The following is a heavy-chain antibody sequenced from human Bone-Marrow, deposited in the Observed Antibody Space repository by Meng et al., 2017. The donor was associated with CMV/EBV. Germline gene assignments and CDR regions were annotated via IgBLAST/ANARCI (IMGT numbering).Heavy chain of an antibody. CDR1: GYTFTSYD. D-gene: IGHD1-26*01. Sequence: ASVKVSCKASGYTFTSYDINWVRQATGQGLEWMGWMNPNSGNTGYAQKFQGRVTMTRNTSISTAYMELSSLRSEDTAVYYCARGGATSLGSAFDIWGRGTMVTVSS. V-gene: IGHV1-8*01. CDR2: MNPNSGNT. CDR3: ARGGATSLGSAFDI. J-gene: IGHJ3*02.